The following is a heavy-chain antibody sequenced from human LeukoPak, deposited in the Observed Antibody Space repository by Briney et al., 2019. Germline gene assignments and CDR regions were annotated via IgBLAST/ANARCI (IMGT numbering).Heavy chain of an antibody. V-gene: IGHV4-38-2*02. CDR2: IYHSGST. Sequence: ETLSLTCTVSGYSISSGYYWGWIRQPSGKGLEWIGSIYHSGSTYYNPSLKSRVTISVDTSKNQFSLKLSSVTAADTAVYYCARDGHDSSGYYYGDAFDIWGQGTMVTVSS. J-gene: IGHJ3*02. CDR3: ARDGHDSSGYYYGDAFDI. D-gene: IGHD3-22*01. CDR1: GYSISSGYY.